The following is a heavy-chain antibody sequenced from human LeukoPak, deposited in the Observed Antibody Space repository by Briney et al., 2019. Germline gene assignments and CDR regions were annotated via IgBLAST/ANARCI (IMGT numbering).Heavy chain of an antibody. Sequence: GASVKVSCKVSGYTFTSYGISWVRQAPGQGLEWMGWISAYNGNTNYAQKLQGRVTMTTDTSTSTAYMELRSLRSDDTAVYYCARDLKLITMVRGVIAHWGQGTLVTVSS. CDR2: ISAYNGNT. V-gene: IGHV1-18*01. D-gene: IGHD3-10*01. J-gene: IGHJ4*02. CDR1: GYTFTSYG. CDR3: ARDLKLITMVRGVIAH.